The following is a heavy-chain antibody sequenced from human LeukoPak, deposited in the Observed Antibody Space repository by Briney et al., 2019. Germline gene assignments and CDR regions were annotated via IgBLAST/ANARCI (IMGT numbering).Heavy chain of an antibody. J-gene: IGHJ4*02. D-gene: IGHD2-15*01. Sequence: GGSLRLSCAASGFTFDDYAMHWVRQAPGKGLEWVSGISWSSGSIGYADSVKGRFTISRDNAKNSLYLQMNSLRAEDTALYYCAKDKWSLTQYYFDYWGQGTLVTVSS. CDR1: GFTFDDYA. CDR2: ISWSSGSI. V-gene: IGHV3-9*01. CDR3: AKDKWSLTQYYFDY.